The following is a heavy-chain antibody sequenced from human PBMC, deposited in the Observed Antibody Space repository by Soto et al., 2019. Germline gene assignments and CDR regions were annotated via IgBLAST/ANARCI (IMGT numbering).Heavy chain of an antibody. CDR1: GFTFDSHW. J-gene: IGHJ4*02. CDR3: VRESGVAADC. CDR2: IKTDGYAA. D-gene: IGHD6-19*01. V-gene: IGHV3-74*01. Sequence: ESGGVLVQPGGSLRLSCVASGFTFDSHWMHWVRQAPGEGLVWVSRIKTDGYAAAYADSVKGRFTISRDNTTNTVNLQMNSLRAEDTAVYFCVRESGVAADCWGQGTLVTVSS.